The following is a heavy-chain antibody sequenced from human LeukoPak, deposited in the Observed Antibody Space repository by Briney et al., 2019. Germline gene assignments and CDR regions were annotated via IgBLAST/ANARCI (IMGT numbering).Heavy chain of an antibody. D-gene: IGHD1-26*01. V-gene: IGHV4-59*01. CDR1: GGSISGWY. Sequence: SETLSLTCTVSGGSISGWYWSWIRQPPGKGLEWIGYIYYSGSTNYNPSLKSRVTISVDTSKNQFSLKLSSVTAADTAVYYCARGVFGGSYDYWGQGTLVTVSS. J-gene: IGHJ4*02. CDR3: ARGVFGGSYDY. CDR2: IYYSGST.